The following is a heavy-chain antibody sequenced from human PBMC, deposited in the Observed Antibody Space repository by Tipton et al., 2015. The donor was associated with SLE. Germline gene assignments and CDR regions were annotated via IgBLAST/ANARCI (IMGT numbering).Heavy chain of an antibody. CDR2: IFRSGNA. Sequence: TLSLTCAVSGGSINSGDYSWSWIRRPPGKGLEWIGYIFRSGNAYYNPSLKSRVTISLDMSTNQFSLRLDSATAADTAVYYCARGEMDVFDMWGRGTLVTVSS. J-gene: IGHJ2*01. D-gene: IGHD5-24*01. CDR3: ARGEMDVFDM. CDR1: GGSINSGDYS. V-gene: IGHV4-30-2*01.